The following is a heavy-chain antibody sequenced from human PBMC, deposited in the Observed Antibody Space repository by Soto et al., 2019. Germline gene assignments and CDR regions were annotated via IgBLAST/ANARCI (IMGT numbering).Heavy chain of an antibody. J-gene: IGHJ6*02. D-gene: IGHD3-3*01. CDR1: GGSISSSNYY. Sequence: PSETLSLTCTVSGGSISSSNYYWGWLRQPPGKGLEWIGYIYYSGSTYYNPSLKSRVTISVDTSKNQFSLKLSSVTAADTAVYYCARGITIFGVVIIWNGMDVWGQGTTVTVSS. CDR3: ARGITIFGVVIIWNGMDV. CDR2: IYYSGST. V-gene: IGHV4-30-4*08.